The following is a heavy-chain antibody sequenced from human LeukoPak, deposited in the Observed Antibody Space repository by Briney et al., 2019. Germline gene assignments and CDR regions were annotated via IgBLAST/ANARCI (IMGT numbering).Heavy chain of an antibody. Sequence: PGGSLRLSCAASGFTFSNDAMSWVRQAPGKGLEWVSGISVSGDYTYYADSLKGRFTISRDNSKNTLYLQMNSLRAEDTALYYCAKDLTYYYGLGSSTNAFDIWGQGTMVTVSS. CDR1: GFTFSNDA. CDR2: ISVSGDYT. D-gene: IGHD3-10*01. CDR3: AKDLTYYYGLGSSTNAFDI. J-gene: IGHJ3*02. V-gene: IGHV3-23*01.